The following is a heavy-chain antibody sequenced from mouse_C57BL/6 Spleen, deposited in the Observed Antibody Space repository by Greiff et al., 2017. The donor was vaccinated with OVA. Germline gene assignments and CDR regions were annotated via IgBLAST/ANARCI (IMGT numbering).Heavy chain of an antibody. V-gene: IGHV5-16*01. Sequence: EVQVVESEGGLVQPGSSMKLSCTASGFTFSDYYMAWVRQVPEKGLEWVANINYDGSSTYYLDSLKSRFIISRDNAKNILYLQMSSLKSEDTATYYCARGGYGGYYAMDYWGQGTSVTVSS. J-gene: IGHJ4*01. CDR3: ARGGYGGYYAMDY. D-gene: IGHD3-1*01. CDR1: GFTFSDYY. CDR2: INYDGSST.